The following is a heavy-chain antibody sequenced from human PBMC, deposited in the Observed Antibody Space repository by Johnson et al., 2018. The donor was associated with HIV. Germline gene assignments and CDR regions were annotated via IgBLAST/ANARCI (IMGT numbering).Heavy chain of an antibody. D-gene: IGHD4/OR15-4a*01. CDR1: GFTFSSYA. J-gene: IGHJ3*02. Sequence: QVQLVESGGGLVQPGGSLRLSCAASGFTFSSYAMHWVRQAPGKGLEWVAVIRYDGSNKYYADSVKGRFTFSRDNSKNTVYLQMNSLRAEDTAVYYCAKQYYGAGGSVHAFDIWGQGTMVTVSS. CDR3: AKQYYGAGGSVHAFDI. V-gene: IGHV3-30*02. CDR2: IRYDGSNK.